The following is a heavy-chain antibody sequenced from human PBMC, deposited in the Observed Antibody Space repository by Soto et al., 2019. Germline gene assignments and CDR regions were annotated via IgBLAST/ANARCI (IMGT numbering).Heavy chain of an antibody. CDR2: ISSSGSTI. D-gene: IGHD2-2*01. J-gene: IGHJ5*02. CDR3: ARQYCSSTSCYPDWFDP. V-gene: IGHV3-48*03. CDR1: GFTFSSYE. Sequence: EVQLVESGGGLVQPGGSLRLSCAASGFTFSSYEMNWVRQAPGKGLEWVSYISSSGSTIYYADSVKGRFTISRDNAKNSLDLQMNSLRAEDTAVYYCARQYCSSTSCYPDWFDPWGQGTLVTVSS.